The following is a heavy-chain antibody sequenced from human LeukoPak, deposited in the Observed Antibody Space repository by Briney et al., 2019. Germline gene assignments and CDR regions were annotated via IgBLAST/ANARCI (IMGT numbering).Heavy chain of an antibody. Sequence: PSETLSLTCAVYGGSFSGYYWSWIRQPPGKGLEWIGEINHSGSTNYNPSLKSRVTISVDTSKNQFSLKLSSVTAADTAVYYCARDTGAGYSSTVDYWGQGTLVTVSS. D-gene: IGHD6-13*01. CDR2: INHSGST. V-gene: IGHV4-34*01. CDR3: ARDTGAGYSSTVDY. J-gene: IGHJ4*02. CDR1: GGSFSGYY.